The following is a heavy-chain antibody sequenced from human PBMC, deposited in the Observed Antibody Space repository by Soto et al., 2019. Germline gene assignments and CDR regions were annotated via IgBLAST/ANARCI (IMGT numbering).Heavy chain of an antibody. Sequence: EEQLVESGGGLVQPGRSLRLSCAASGFTFDDYAMHWVRQAPGKGLEWVSGINWNSGSIGYADSVKGRFTISRDNAKTSLYLQMNSLRAEDTALYYCAKDRGSGSYAANYYYYSMDVWGQGTTVTVSS. CDR2: INWNSGSI. J-gene: IGHJ6*02. CDR3: AKDRGSGSYAANYYYYSMDV. V-gene: IGHV3-9*01. D-gene: IGHD3-10*01. CDR1: GFTFDDYA.